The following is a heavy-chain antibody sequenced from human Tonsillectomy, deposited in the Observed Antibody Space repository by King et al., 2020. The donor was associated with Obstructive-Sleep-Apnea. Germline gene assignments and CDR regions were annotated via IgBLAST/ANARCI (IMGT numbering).Heavy chain of an antibody. CDR3: ARHVWHYDTSGNFYDY. J-gene: IGHJ4*02. CDR1: GGSISSYY. Sequence: PLQESGPGLVKPSETLSLTCTVSGGSISSYYWSWIRQPPGNGLEWIGYVYSSGSTKYNPSLKSRVTISVDTSKTQFSLKLTSVTAADTAVYFCARHVWHYDTSGNFYDYWGQGTLVTVSS. D-gene: IGHD3-22*01. CDR2: VYSSGST. V-gene: IGHV4-59*08.